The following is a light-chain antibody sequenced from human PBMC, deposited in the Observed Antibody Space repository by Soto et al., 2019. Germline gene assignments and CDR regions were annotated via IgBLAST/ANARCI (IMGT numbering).Light chain of an antibody. CDR2: GAS. V-gene: IGKV3-15*01. Sequence: EIVMTQSPATLSVSPGESATLSCRASQSVSSKLGWYQQKPGQAPRLLIYGASIRSTGIPARFSGSGSGTEFTLTISSLQSEDFAVYYCQQYNNWPRTFGPGTKVDIK. J-gene: IGKJ3*01. CDR3: QQYNNWPRT. CDR1: QSVSSK.